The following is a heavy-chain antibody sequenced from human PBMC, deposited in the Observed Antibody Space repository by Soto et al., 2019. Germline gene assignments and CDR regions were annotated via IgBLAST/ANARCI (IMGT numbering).Heavy chain of an antibody. CDR1: GFTFSSYA. CDR3: AGEGSGIVGARNWFDP. CDR2: ISYDGSNK. V-gene: IGHV3-30-3*01. J-gene: IGHJ5*02. D-gene: IGHD1-26*01. Sequence: GGSLRLSCAASGFTFSSYAMHWVRQAPGKGLEWVAVISYDGSNKYYADSVKGRFTISRDNSKNTLYLQMNSLRAEDTAVYYCAGEGSGIVGARNWFDPWGQGTLVTVSS.